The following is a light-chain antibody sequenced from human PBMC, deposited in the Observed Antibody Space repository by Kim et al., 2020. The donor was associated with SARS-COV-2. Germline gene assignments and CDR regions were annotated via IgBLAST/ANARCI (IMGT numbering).Light chain of an antibody. Sequence: ATLSLCPGERATLSCRASKSVGTYLAWYQQKPGQAPRLLIYDACKRATGIPGRFRGSGSGTDFTLTIGTLEPEDSAVYYCQQRGNFGQGTRLEIK. CDR2: DAC. CDR1: KSVGTY. J-gene: IGKJ5*01. V-gene: IGKV3-11*01. CDR3: QQRGN.